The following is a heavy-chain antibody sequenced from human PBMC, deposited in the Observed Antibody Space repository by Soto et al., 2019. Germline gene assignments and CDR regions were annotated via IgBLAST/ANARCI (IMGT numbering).Heavy chain of an antibody. J-gene: IGHJ6*02. CDR1: GGSISSYY. V-gene: IGHV4-59*01. Sequence: SETLSLTCTVPGGSISSYYWSWIRQPPGKGLEWIGYIYYSGSTNYNPSLKSRVTISVDTSKNQFSLKLSSVTAADTAVYYCARFRGGAAVGMGYYYGMDVWGQGTTVTVSS. D-gene: IGHD6-13*01. CDR2: IYYSGST. CDR3: ARFRGGAAVGMGYYYGMDV.